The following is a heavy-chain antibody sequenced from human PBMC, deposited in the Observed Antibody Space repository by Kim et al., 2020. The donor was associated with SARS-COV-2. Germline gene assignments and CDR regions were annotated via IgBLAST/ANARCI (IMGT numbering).Heavy chain of an antibody. Sequence: ASVKVSCQTSGYMFTFYGLTWMRQAPGQGLEWMGWINADNGYTNYLQKFQGRVTMTTDTFTDTAYMELGSLRSDDTAVYYCARGGAYDSLTDSYHPIDHWGQGTLVTVSS. CDR3: ARGGAYDSLTDSYHPIDH. J-gene: IGHJ4*02. D-gene: IGHD3-9*01. CDR2: INADNGYT. CDR1: GYMFTFYG. V-gene: IGHV1-18*01.